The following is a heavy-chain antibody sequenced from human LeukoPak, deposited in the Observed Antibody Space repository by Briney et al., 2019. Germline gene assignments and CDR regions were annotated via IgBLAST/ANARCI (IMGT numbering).Heavy chain of an antibody. CDR2: INHSGST. Sequence: SETLSLTCAVYGGSFSGYYWSWIRQPPGKGLEWIGEINHSGSTNYNPSLKSRVTISIDTSKNQFSLKLSTVTAADTAVYYCARTTTLPYYYYYMDVWGKGTTVTVSS. D-gene: IGHD1-1*01. V-gene: IGHV4-34*01. CDR3: ARTTTLPYYYYYMDV. J-gene: IGHJ6*03. CDR1: GGSFSGYY.